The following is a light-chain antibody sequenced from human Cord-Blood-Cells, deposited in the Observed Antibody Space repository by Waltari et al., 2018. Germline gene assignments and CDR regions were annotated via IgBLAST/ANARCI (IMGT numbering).Light chain of an antibody. CDR3: HSRDSSGNHVV. J-gene: IGLJ2*01. Sequence: SSELTQDPAVSAALGQTVRITCQGDSLRSYYASWYQQKPGQAPVLVIYGKNNRPTGIPDRFSGSSSGNTAYLTITGAQAEDEADYYCHSRDSSGNHVVFGGGTKLTVL. CDR1: SLRSYY. V-gene: IGLV3-19*01. CDR2: GKN.